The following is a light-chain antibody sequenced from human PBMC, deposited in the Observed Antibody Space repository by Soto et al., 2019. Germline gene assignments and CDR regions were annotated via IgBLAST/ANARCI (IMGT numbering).Light chain of an antibody. CDR3: SSYTNSGALVI. J-gene: IGLJ2*01. Sequence: QSVLTQPASVSGSPGQSITISCTGTSSDIGGYIYVSWYQHHPGKAPKVIIYDVSNRPSGVSSRFSGSKSGNTASLTISGLQAEDEADYYCSSYTNSGALVIFGGGTKLTVL. CDR2: DVS. V-gene: IGLV2-14*03. CDR1: SSDIGGYIY.